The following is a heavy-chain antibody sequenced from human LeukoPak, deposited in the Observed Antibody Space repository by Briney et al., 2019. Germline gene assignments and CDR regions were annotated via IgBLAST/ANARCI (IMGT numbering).Heavy chain of an antibody. Sequence: GGSLRLSCAASGFKFSSYSMKWVRQAPGKGLEWVSFISSSSSYIYYTDSVKGRFTISRDNAKNSLYLQMNSLRAEDTAVYYCARGTMFPYYFDYWGQGSLVTVSS. CDR3: ARGTMFPYYFDY. D-gene: IGHD3-10*02. CDR1: GFKFSSYS. CDR2: ISSSSSYI. V-gene: IGHV3-21*01. J-gene: IGHJ4*02.